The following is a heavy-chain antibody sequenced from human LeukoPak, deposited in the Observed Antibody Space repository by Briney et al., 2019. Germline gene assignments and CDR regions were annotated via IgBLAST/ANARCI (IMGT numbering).Heavy chain of an antibody. V-gene: IGHV4-61*01. Sequence: PSETLSLTCTVSGDSVNSDSYYWSWIRQPPGMGLEWIGYIYYSGTTKQNPSLKSRVTLSVDTSKNQLYLKLNSVTAADTAVYYCARDSRGYYDSSGYFDHWGQGTLVTVSS. D-gene: IGHD3-22*01. J-gene: IGHJ4*02. CDR3: ARDSRGYYDSSGYFDH. CDR2: IYYSGTT. CDR1: GDSVNSDSYY.